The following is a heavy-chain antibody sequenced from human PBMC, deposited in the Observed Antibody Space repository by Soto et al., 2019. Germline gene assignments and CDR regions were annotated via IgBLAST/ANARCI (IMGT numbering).Heavy chain of an antibody. Sequence: QVQLQQWGAGLLKPSETLSLTCAVYGGSFSGYYWSWIRQPPGKGLEWIGEINHSGSTNYNPSLKSRVTISVDTSKNQXXXXXXSXXXXXXXXXXXXRGQVVRGVXPSNGMDVWGQGTTITVSS. J-gene: IGHJ6*02. CDR2: INHSGST. V-gene: IGHV4-34*01. CDR1: GGSFSGYY. CDR3: XRGQVVRGVXPSNGMDV. D-gene: IGHD3-10*01.